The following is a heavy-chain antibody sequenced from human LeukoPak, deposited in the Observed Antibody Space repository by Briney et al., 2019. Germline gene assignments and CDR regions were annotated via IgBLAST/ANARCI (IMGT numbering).Heavy chain of an antibody. Sequence: SETLSLTRTASGGSISSGSYYWSWIRQPAGTGLEWIGRIYTSGSTNYNPSLKSRVTISVDTSKNQFSLKLSSVTAADTAVYYCARARKNYYMDVWGKGTTVTVSS. J-gene: IGHJ6*03. V-gene: IGHV4-61*02. CDR2: IYTSGST. CDR1: GGSISSGSYY. CDR3: ARARKNYYMDV.